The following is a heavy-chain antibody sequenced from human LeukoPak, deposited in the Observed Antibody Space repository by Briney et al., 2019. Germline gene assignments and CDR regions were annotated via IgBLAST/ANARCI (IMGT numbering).Heavy chain of an antibody. Sequence: SETLSLTCTVSGGSISSQYWNWIRQPAGKGLEWIRRIYSSGSTIYNPSLKSRVTMSVDTSKNQFSLELSSVTAADTAVYYCARGYVYGDFPWGQGTLVSVSS. D-gene: IGHD2-21*02. CDR1: GGSISSQY. V-gene: IGHV4-4*07. CDR2: IYSSGST. CDR3: ARGYVYGDFP. J-gene: IGHJ5*02.